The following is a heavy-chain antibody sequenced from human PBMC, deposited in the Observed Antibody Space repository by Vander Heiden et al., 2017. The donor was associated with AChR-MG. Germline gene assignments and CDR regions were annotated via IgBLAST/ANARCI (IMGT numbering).Heavy chain of an antibody. CDR1: GYTFTNYW. Sequence: EVQLVQSGAEVKKPGESLKISCKASGYTFTNYWIGWVRQMPGKGLEGMGIIYPGGSDTRYSPSFQGQVTVSADKSITTAYLQWSSLKASDTAMYYCARHRGGGDNNWFDSWGQGTLVTVSS. J-gene: IGHJ5*01. D-gene: IGHD3-16*01. CDR2: IYPGGSDT. CDR3: ARHRGGGDNNWFDS. V-gene: IGHV5-51*01.